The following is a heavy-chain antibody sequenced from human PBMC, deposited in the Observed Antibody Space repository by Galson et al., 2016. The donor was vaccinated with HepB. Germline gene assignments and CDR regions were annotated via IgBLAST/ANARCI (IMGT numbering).Heavy chain of an antibody. CDR2: IDNNGGTA. Sequence: SLRLSCAVSGFTLSSFAMHWVRQSPGRGLEYVSGIDNNGGTAYYADSVRGRFTISTDKSRNTLYLQMGSLRADDTAVYYCMKGSFSSGWSNWFDPWGQGTLVTVSS. CDR3: MKGSFSSGWSNWFDP. J-gene: IGHJ5*02. V-gene: IGHV3-64D*08. CDR1: GFTLSSFA. D-gene: IGHD6-19*01.